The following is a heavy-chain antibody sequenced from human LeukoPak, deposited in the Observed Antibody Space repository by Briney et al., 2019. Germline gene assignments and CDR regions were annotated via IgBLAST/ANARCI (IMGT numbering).Heavy chain of an antibody. CDR1: GFTFNNYA. CDR2: ITASGGST. Sequence: GGSLRLSCVSSGFTFNNYAMTWVRQAPGKGLEWVSSITASGGSTYCADSVKGRFTIPRDNSKNTLYLQMSSLRAEDTAVYYCARDYPTSGIVTIFDYWGQGTLVTVSS. V-gene: IGHV3-23*01. D-gene: IGHD1-1*01. J-gene: IGHJ4*02. CDR3: ARDYPTSGIVTIFDY.